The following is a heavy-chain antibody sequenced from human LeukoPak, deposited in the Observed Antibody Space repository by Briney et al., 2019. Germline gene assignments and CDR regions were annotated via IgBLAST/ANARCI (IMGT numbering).Heavy chain of an antibody. CDR2: IIPILGIA. V-gene: IGHV1-69*04. Sequence: ASVKVPCKASGGTFSSYAISWVRQAPGQGLEWMGRIIPILGIANYAQKFQGRVTITADKSTSTAYMELSSLRSEDTAVYYCARVTCSGGSCYPRTGDYWGQGTLVTLSS. J-gene: IGHJ4*02. CDR3: ARVTCSGGSCYPRTGDY. CDR1: GGTFSSYA. D-gene: IGHD2-15*01.